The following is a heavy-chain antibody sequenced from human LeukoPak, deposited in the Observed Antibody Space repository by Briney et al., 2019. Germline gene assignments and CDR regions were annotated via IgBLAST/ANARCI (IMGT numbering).Heavy chain of an antibody. CDR1: GGSISSGRYY. CDR2: ISYTGHT. Sequence: PSETLSLTCTVSGGSISSGRYYWSWIRQPPGTGLEWIGYISYTGHTNSSPSLKSRVFISGATSKSQFSLTRSSVTAADTAVYYCARTYNLHGGFYMDVWGKGTTVIVS. V-gene: IGHV4-31*03. D-gene: IGHD1-1*01. CDR3: ARTYNLHGGFYMDV. J-gene: IGHJ6*03.